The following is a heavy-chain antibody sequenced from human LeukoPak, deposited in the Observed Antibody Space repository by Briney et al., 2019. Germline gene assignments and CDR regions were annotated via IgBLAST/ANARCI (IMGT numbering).Heavy chain of an antibody. J-gene: IGHJ4*02. CDR2: INSDGSST. CDR3: AKEPMILVVTPGRHFDY. CDR1: GFTFSSYW. D-gene: IGHD3-22*01. V-gene: IGHV3-74*01. Sequence: PGGSLRLSCAASGFTFSSYWMHWVRQAPGKGLVWGSRINSDGSSTSYADSVKGRFTISRDNAKNTLYLQMNSLRAEDTAVYYCAKEPMILVVTPGRHFDYWGQGTLVTVSS.